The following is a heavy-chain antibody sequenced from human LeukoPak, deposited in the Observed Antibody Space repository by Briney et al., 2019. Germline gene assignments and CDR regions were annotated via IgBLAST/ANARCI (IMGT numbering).Heavy chain of an antibody. J-gene: IGHJ4*02. D-gene: IGHD3-22*01. CDR2: ISSSSSYI. CDR3: ARGGQPTYYYDSSGSIDY. Sequence: GGSLRLSCAASGFTFSSYSMNWVRRAPGKGLEWVSSISSSSSYIYYADSVKGRFTISRDNAKNSLYLQMNSLRAEDTAVYYCARGGQPTYYYDSSGSIDYWGQGTLVTVSS. V-gene: IGHV3-21*01. CDR1: GFTFSSYS.